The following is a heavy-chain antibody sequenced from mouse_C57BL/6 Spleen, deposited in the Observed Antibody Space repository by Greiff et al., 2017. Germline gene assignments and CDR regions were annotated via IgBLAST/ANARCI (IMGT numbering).Heavy chain of an antibody. J-gene: IGHJ2*01. V-gene: IGHV1-52*01. CDR1: GYTFTSYW. CDR2: IDPSDSET. Sequence: VQLQQPGAELVRPGSSVKLSCKASGYTFTSYWMHWVKQRPIQGLEWIGNIDPSDSETHYNQKFKDKATLTVDKSSSTAYMQLSSLTSEDSAVYYCARARTGTGFDDWGQGTTLTVAS. CDR3: ARARTGTGFDD. D-gene: IGHD4-1*01.